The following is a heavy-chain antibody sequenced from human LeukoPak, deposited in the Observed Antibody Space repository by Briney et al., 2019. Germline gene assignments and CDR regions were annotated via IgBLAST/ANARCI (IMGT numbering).Heavy chain of an antibody. CDR1: GFTVSSTF. J-gene: IGHJ4*02. Sequence: GGSLRLSCAVSGFTVSSTFMSWVRQAPGKGLEWVSVIYSGGSTHYADSVKGRFTISRDNSKNTVYFQMNSLRAEDTAVYYCARDNAYFDYWGQGTPVTVSS. CDR3: ARDNAYFDY. CDR2: IYSGGST. V-gene: IGHV3-53*01.